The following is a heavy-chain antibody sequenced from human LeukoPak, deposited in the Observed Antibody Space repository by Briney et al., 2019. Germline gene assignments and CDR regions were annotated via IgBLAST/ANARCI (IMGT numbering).Heavy chain of an antibody. D-gene: IGHD3-22*01. Sequence: SETLSLTCAVYGGSFSGYYWSWIRQPPGKGREWIGEINHSGSTNYNPSLKSRVTISVDTSKNQFSLQLSSVTAADTAVYYCARGSGYYDSSGYYPDAFDIWGQGTMVTVSS. CDR1: GGSFSGYY. J-gene: IGHJ3*02. CDR3: ARGSGYYDSSGYYPDAFDI. CDR2: INHSGST. V-gene: IGHV4-34*01.